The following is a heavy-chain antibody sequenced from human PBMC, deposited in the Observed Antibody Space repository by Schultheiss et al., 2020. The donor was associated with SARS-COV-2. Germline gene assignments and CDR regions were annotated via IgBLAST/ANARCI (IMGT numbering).Heavy chain of an antibody. D-gene: IGHD4-17*01. CDR3: AKAAVTTVQSL. CDR2: IWYDGSNK. Sequence: GGSLRLSCAASGFTFSSYAMHRVRQAPGKGLEWVAVIWYDGSNKYYADSVKGRFTISRDNSKNTLYLQMNSLRDEDTAVYYCAKAAVTTVQSLWGQGTLVTVSS. V-gene: IGHV3-33*06. CDR1: GFTFSSYA. J-gene: IGHJ4*02.